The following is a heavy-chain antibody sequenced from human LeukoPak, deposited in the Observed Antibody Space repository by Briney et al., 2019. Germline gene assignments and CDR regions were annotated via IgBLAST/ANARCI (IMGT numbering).Heavy chain of an antibody. CDR2: IYTSGST. V-gene: IGHV4-4*07. CDR3: ARTQSDYDILTGYHYYFDY. Sequence: SETLSLTCTVSGGSISSYYWSWIRQPAGKGLEWIGRIYTSGSTNYNPSLKSRVTMSVDTSKNQFSLKLSSVTAADTAVYCCARTQSDYDILTGYHYYFDYWGQGTLVTVSS. D-gene: IGHD3-9*01. J-gene: IGHJ4*02. CDR1: GGSISSYY.